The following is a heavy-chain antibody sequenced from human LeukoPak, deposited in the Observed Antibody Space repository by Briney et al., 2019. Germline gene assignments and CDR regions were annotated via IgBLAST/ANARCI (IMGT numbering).Heavy chain of an antibody. Sequence: GRSLRLSCAGSGFMFDDYAMHWVRQAPGKGLEWVSGISWNSGSIGYADSVKGRFTISRDNAKNSLYLQMNSLRAEDTALYYCAKDMDTLVRGVIFSWGQGTLVTVSS. J-gene: IGHJ4*02. V-gene: IGHV3-9*01. D-gene: IGHD3-10*01. CDR3: AKDMDTLVRGVIFS. CDR1: GFMFDDYA. CDR2: ISWNSGSI.